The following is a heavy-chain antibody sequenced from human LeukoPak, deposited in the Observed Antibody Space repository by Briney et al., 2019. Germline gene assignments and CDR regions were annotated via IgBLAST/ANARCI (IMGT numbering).Heavy chain of an antibody. Sequence: GGSLRLSCAASGFTFSSYEMNWVRQAPGKGLEWVSYISSSGSTIYYADSVRGRFTISRDNAKNSLYLQMNSLRAEDTAVYYCAKLPTIFGVVNDAFDIWGQGTMVTVSS. CDR3: AKLPTIFGVVNDAFDI. CDR1: GFTFSSYE. D-gene: IGHD3-3*01. J-gene: IGHJ3*02. V-gene: IGHV3-48*03. CDR2: ISSSGSTI.